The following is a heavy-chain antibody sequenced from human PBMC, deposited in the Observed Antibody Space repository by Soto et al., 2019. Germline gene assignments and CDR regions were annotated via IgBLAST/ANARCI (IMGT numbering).Heavy chain of an antibody. D-gene: IGHD1-26*01. J-gene: IGHJ4*02. CDR3: AREGRIVGASRYYFDY. CDR2: IIPIFGTA. CDR1: GGTFSSYA. V-gene: IGHV1-69*13. Sequence: SVKVSCKASGGTFSSYAISWVRQAPGQGLEWMGGIIPIFGTANYAQKFQGRVTITADESTSTAYMELSSLRSEDTAVYYCAREGRIVGASRYYFDYWGQGTLVTVSS.